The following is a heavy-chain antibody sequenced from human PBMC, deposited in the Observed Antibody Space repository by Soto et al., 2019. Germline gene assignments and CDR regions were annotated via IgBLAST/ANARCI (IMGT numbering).Heavy chain of an antibody. D-gene: IGHD3-10*01. CDR3: ARDGYDGSGSPYPAY. V-gene: IGHV4-59*01. CDR2: VYYLGST. J-gene: IGHJ4*02. CDR1: GGSMSDFF. Sequence: SETLSLTCSVSGGSMSDFFWSWIRQSPERGLEWIGYVYYLGSTDYNPSLKSRVTISFDTLKRQFSLRLSSVTAADAAFYYCARDGYDGSGSPYPAYWGPGTQVTVSS.